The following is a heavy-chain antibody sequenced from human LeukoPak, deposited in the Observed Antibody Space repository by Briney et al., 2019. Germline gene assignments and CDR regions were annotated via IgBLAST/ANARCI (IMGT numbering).Heavy chain of an antibody. J-gene: IGHJ4*02. CDR2: INHSGST. Sequence: PSETLSLTCAVYGGSFSGYYWSWIRQPPGKGLEWIGEINHSGSTNYNPSLKSRVTMTRDTSTSTVYMELSSLRSEDTAVFYCAREKYGSPVAAPDYWGQGTLVTVSS. CDR3: AREKYGSPVAAPDY. D-gene: IGHD2-15*01. V-gene: IGHV4-34*10. CDR1: GGSFSGYY.